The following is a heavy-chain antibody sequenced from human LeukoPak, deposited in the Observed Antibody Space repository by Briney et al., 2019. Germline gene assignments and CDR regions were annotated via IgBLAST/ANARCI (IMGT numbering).Heavy chain of an antibody. CDR3: ARDGGYDFWSGYYQDY. D-gene: IGHD3-3*01. V-gene: IGHV3-13*01. J-gene: IGHJ4*02. CDR1: GFTFSSYD. Sequence: PGGSLRLSCAASGFTFSSYDMHWVRQATGKGLEWVSAIGTAGDTYYPGSVKGRFTISRENAKNSLYLQMNSLRAGDTAVYYCARDGGYDFWSGYYQDYWGQGTLVTVSS. CDR2: IGTAGDT.